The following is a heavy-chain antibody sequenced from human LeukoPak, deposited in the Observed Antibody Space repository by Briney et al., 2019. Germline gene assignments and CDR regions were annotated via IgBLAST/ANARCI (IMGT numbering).Heavy chain of an antibody. V-gene: IGHV3-7*05. D-gene: IGHD3-9*01. CDR1: GFTFSSYW. CDR2: IKPDGSAS. J-gene: IGHJ6*02. Sequence: PGGSLRLSCAASGFTFSSYWMTWVRQAPGKGLQWVGNIKPDGSASYYVDSVKGRFTISRDNANNSLYLQMNTLRAEDTAVYYCARGNLRYFDWLSPNYGMDVWGQGTTVTVSS. CDR3: ARGNLRYFDWLSPNYGMDV.